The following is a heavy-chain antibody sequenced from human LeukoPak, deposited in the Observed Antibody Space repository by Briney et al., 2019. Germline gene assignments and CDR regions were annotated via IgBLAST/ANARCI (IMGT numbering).Heavy chain of an antibody. Sequence: GGSLRLSCAASGFTFSSYAMHWVRQAPGKGLEWVAVISYDGSNKYYADSVKGRFTISRDNSKNTLYLQMNSLRAEDTAVYYCARGPLYDSGSYHPGDYWGQGTLVTVSS. CDR2: ISYDGSNK. V-gene: IGHV3-30-3*01. CDR1: GFTFSSYA. J-gene: IGHJ4*02. D-gene: IGHD3-10*01. CDR3: ARGPLYDSGSYHPGDY.